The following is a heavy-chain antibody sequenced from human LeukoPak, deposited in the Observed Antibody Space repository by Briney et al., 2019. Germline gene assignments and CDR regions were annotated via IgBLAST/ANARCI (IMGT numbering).Heavy chain of an antibody. D-gene: IGHD3-10*01. CDR3: AKDLGVLPYDYYGMDV. V-gene: IGHV3-30*18. CDR1: GFTFSSYG. J-gene: IGHJ6*02. Sequence: GGSLRLSCAASGFTFSSYGMHWVRQAPGKGLEWVAVISYDGSNKCYADSVKGRFTISRDNSKNTLYLQMNSLRAEDTAVYYCAKDLGVLPYDYYGMDVWGQGTTVTVSS. CDR2: ISYDGSNK.